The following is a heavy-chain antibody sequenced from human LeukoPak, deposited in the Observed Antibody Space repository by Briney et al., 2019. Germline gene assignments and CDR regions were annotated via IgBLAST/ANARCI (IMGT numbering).Heavy chain of an antibody. CDR1: GGTFSSYA. CDR2: IIPIFGTA. D-gene: IGHD3-10*01. CDR3: ARDGAGSGSYYYYYMDV. Sequence: GSSVKVSCKASGGTFSSYAISWVRQAPGQGLEWMGGIIPIFGTANYAQKFQGRVTITADESTSTAYMELSSLRSEDTAVYYCARDGAGSGSYYYYYMDVWGKGTTVTVSS. V-gene: IGHV1-69*01. J-gene: IGHJ6*03.